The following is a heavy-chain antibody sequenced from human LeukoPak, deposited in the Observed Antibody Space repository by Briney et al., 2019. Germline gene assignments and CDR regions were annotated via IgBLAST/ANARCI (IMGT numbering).Heavy chain of an antibody. CDR1: GGSISSSSYY. V-gene: IGHV4-39*02. CDR3: ARDSSGHCSGGSCYAFDY. Sequence: SETLSLTCTVSGGSISSSSYYWGWIRQPPGKGLEWIGSIYYSGSTYYNPSLKSRVTISVDTSKNQFSLKLSSVTAADTAVYYCARDSSGHCSGGSCYAFDYWGQGILVTVSS. D-gene: IGHD2-15*01. J-gene: IGHJ4*02. CDR2: IYYSGST.